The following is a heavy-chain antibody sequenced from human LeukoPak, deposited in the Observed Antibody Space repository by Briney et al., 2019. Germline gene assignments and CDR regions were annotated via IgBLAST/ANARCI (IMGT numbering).Heavy chain of an antibody. CDR1: GFTFSSYG. Sequence: GGSLRLSCAASGFTFSSYGMHWVRQAPGKGLEWVAVISCDGSNKYYADSVKGRFTISRDNSKNTLYLQMNSLRAEDTAVYYCAKSGSGSYYLYYYYYYGMDVWGQGTTVTVSS. J-gene: IGHJ6*02. V-gene: IGHV3-30*18. CDR2: ISCDGSNK. D-gene: IGHD3-10*01. CDR3: AKSGSGSYYLYYYYYYGMDV.